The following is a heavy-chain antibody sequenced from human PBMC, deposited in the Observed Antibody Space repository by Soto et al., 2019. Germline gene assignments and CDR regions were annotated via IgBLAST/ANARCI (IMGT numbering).Heavy chain of an antibody. Sequence: QVQLVQSGAEVKKPGSSVKVSCKASGGSFNTYTISWVRQAPGQGLQWMGGIIPIFGKPTYAQAFQGRVTIAADEHTSTVYMELRSLRSEEPALYYCASLNNWSSGDGRIDVWGRGTAVIVSS. CDR3: ASLNNWSSGDGRIDV. J-gene: IGHJ6*02. CDR1: GGSFNTYT. CDR2: IIPIFGKP. V-gene: IGHV1-69*01. D-gene: IGHD1-26*01.